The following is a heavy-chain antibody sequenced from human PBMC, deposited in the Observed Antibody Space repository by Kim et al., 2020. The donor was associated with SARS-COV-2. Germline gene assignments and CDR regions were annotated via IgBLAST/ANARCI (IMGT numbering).Heavy chain of an antibody. Sequence: GGSLRLSCAASGFTFSSYSMNWVRQAPGKGLEWVSYIGSSTSTIYYADSVKGRFTISSDNAKNSLYLQMDRLTDEDTAVYYCATWSADHAWGQGTLVTVS. CDR1: GFTFSSYS. D-gene: IGHD2-8*01. J-gene: IGHJ5*02. V-gene: IGHV3-48*02. CDR3: ATWSADHA. CDR2: IGSSTSTI.